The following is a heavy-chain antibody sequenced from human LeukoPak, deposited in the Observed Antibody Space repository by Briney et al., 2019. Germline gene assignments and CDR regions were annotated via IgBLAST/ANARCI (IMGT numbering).Heavy chain of an antibody. CDR2: IYGSGYT. CDR1: GGSISGWY. CDR3: AREDDRYSGYGGDY. J-gene: IGHJ4*02. V-gene: IGHV4-59*12. D-gene: IGHD5-12*01. Sequence: SETLSLTCTVSGGSISGWYWSWIRQPPGKGLEWIGNIYGSGYTNYNPSLKSRVTMSIDTSKNHFSLKLTSVTAADTAVYYCAREDDRYSGYGGDYWGQGTLVTVSS.